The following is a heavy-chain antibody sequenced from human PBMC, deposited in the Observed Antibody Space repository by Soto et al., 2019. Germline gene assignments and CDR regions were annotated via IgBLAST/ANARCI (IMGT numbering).Heavy chain of an antibody. CDR2: ISYDGSNK. CDR1: GFTFSSYA. CDR3: ARDKGGLWWELLPLFVYFQH. J-gene: IGHJ1*01. D-gene: IGHD1-26*01. V-gene: IGHV3-30-3*01. Sequence: QVQLVESGGGVVQPGRSLRLSCAASGFTFSSYAMHWVRQAPGKGLEWVAVISYDGSNKYYADSVKGRFTISRDNSKNTLYLQMNSLRAEDTAVYYCARDKGGLWWELLPLFVYFQHWGQGTLVTVSS.